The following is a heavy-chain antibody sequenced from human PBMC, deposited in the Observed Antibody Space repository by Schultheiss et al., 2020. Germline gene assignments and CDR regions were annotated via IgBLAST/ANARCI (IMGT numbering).Heavy chain of an antibody. CDR1: GFTFSSYW. D-gene: IGHD3-3*01. CDR2: ISSSSSYI. CDR3: AKDRRFLKWLPRGYFDY. J-gene: IGHJ4*01. V-gene: IGHV3-21*03. Sequence: GESLKISCAASGFTFSSYWMSWVRQAPGKGLEWVSSISSSSSYIYYADSVKGRFTISRDDSKNTLYLQMNSLKTEDTAVYYCAKDRRFLKWLPRGYFDYWGQGTMVTVSS.